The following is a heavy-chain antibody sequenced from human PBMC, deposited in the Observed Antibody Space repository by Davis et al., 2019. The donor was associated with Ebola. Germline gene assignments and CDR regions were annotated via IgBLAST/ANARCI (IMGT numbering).Heavy chain of an antibody. CDR3: ATGEDIVVVPAAAEHYYYYYGMDV. CDR1: GFTFSSYA. Sequence: GESLKISCAASGFTFSSYAMSWVRQAPGKGLEWVSAISGSGGSTYYADSVKGRFTISRDNSKNTLYLQMNSLRAEDTAVYYCATGEDIVVVPAAAEHYYYYYGMDVWGQGTTVTVSS. CDR2: ISGSGGST. J-gene: IGHJ6*02. V-gene: IGHV3-23*01. D-gene: IGHD2-2*01.